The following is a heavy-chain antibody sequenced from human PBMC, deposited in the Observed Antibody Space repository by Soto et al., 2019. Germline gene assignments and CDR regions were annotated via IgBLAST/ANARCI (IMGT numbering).Heavy chain of an antibody. Sequence: SETLSLTCTFSGFYISSYYWSWIRQPPGKGLEWIGYIYHSGSTYYNPSLKSRVTISVDRSKNQFSLKLSSVTAADTAVYYCARAGGLGAVAVDYWGQGTLVTVSS. V-gene: IGHV4-59*12. J-gene: IGHJ4*02. D-gene: IGHD6-19*01. CDR1: GFYISSYY. CDR2: IYHSGST. CDR3: ARAGGLGAVAVDY.